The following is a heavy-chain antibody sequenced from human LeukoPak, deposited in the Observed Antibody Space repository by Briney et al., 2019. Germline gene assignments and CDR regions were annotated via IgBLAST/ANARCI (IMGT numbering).Heavy chain of an antibody. Sequence: GGSLRLSCAASGFTFSSYAMHWVRHAPGKGLEWVAVISYDGSNKYYADSVKGRFTISRDNSKNTLYLQMNSLRAEDTAVYYCARDQGYSGSSCFDYWGQGTLVTVSS. CDR3: ARDQGYSGSSCFDY. J-gene: IGHJ4*02. D-gene: IGHD1-26*01. CDR2: ISYDGSNK. V-gene: IGHV3-30-3*01. CDR1: GFTFSSYA.